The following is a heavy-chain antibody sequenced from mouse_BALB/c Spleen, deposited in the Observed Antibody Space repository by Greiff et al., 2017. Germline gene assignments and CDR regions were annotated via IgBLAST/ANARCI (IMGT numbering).Heavy chain of an antibody. CDR3: ANGNYYYFDY. D-gene: IGHD2-1*01. V-gene: IGHV3-2*02. CDR2: ISYSGST. Sequence: VQLQQSGPGLVKPSQSLSLTCTVTGYSITSDYAWNWIRQFPGNKLEWMGYISYSGSTSYNPSLKSRISITRDTSKNQFFLQLNSVTTEDTATYYCANGNYYYFDYWGQGTTLTVSS. CDR1: GYSITSDYA. J-gene: IGHJ2*01.